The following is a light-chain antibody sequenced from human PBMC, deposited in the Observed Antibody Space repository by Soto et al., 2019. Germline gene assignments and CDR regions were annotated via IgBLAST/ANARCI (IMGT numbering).Light chain of an antibody. CDR2: GAS. CDR1: QSVSSN. Sequence: EIVMTQSPATLSVSPGERATLSCRASQSVSSNLAWYQQKPGQAPRLLIYGASTRATGIPARFSGSGSGTEFTLTISSLQYEDFAGYYCQQYNTWPPGGTFGQGTKVEIK. J-gene: IGKJ1*01. V-gene: IGKV3-15*01. CDR3: QQYNTWPPGGT.